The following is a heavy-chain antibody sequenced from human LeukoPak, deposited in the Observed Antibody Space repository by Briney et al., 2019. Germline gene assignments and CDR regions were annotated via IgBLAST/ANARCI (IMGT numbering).Heavy chain of an antibody. CDR3: ASLDY. V-gene: IGHV4-59*01. J-gene: IGHJ4*02. CDR2: TYYNGNT. CDR1: GGSISSYY. Sequence: PSETLSLTCTVSGGSISSYYWSWIRQPPGKGLEWIGYTYYNGNTNYNPSLKRRVTMSVDTSRNQFSLKLTSVTAADTAVYYCASLDYWGQGTPVTVSS.